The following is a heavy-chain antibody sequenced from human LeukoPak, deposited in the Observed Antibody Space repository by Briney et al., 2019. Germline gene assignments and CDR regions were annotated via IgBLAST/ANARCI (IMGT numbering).Heavy chain of an antibody. D-gene: IGHD2-21*01. V-gene: IGHV3-23*01. CDR1: GFSFTNYA. J-gene: IGHJ4*02. CDR3: VRHDSFIPF. CDR2: ISDTYATT. Sequence: GGSLRLSCAASGFSFTNYAMTWVRQAPGKGLEWVSSISDTYATTYYTDSVKGRCTISRDNSKNTVSLQLNNLRAEDTAVYFCVRHDSFIPFWGQGTLVTVSS.